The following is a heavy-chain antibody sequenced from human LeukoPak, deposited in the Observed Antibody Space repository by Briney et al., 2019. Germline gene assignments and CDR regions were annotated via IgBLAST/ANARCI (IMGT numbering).Heavy chain of an antibody. CDR3: ARAYYDSSGYYDYYYYMDV. J-gene: IGHJ6*03. Sequence: GASVKVSCKASGYTFTSYYMHWVRQAPGQGLEWMGGIIPIFGTANYAQKFQGRVTITADKSTSTAYMELSSLRSEDTAVYYCARAYYDSSGYYDYYYYMDVWGKGTTVTVSS. D-gene: IGHD3-22*01. CDR2: IIPIFGTA. CDR1: GYTFTSYY. V-gene: IGHV1-69*06.